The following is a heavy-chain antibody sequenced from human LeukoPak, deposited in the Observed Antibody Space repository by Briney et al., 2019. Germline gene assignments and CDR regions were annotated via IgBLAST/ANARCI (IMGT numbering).Heavy chain of an antibody. CDR3: TRQHLAPDAFDI. Sequence: PSGTLSLTCSVSGGSISRSNYYWAWIRQPPGKGLEWIGSLYYSGSTYYNPSLKSRVTMSVDTSKNQFSLKMSSVTAADTAVYHCTRQHLAPDAFDIWGQGTVVSVSS. D-gene: IGHD6-13*01. V-gene: IGHV4-39*07. J-gene: IGHJ3*02. CDR2: LYYSGST. CDR1: GGSISRSNYY.